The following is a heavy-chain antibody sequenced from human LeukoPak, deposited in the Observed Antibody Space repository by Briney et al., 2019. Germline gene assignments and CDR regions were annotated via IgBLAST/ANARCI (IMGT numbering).Heavy chain of an antibody. D-gene: IGHD1-20*01. Sequence: PGGSLRLSCADSGFTFSSYSMNWVRQAPGKGLEWVSYITSSSGTIYYADSVKGRFTISRDNAKNSLYLRMNSLRAEDTAVYYCARSITGTTKAFDNWGQGTTVTVSS. J-gene: IGHJ3*02. CDR1: GFTFSSYS. CDR3: ARSITGTTKAFDN. V-gene: IGHV3-48*01. CDR2: ITSSSGTI.